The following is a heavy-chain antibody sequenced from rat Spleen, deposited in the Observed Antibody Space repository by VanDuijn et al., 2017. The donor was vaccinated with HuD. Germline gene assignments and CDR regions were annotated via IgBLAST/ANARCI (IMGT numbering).Heavy chain of an antibody. Sequence: EVQLVESGGGLVQPGRSLKLSCAASGFTFSNYGMHWIRQAPTKGLEWVASINTGGGNTYYRDSMKGRFTISRDNAKNTLYLQVDSLRSEDTATYYCAQWNSKYFTYWGQGVMVTVSS. D-gene: IGHD4-4*01. CDR1: GFTFSNYG. J-gene: IGHJ2*01. CDR3: AQWNSKYFTY. V-gene: IGHV5-19*01. CDR2: INTGGGNT.